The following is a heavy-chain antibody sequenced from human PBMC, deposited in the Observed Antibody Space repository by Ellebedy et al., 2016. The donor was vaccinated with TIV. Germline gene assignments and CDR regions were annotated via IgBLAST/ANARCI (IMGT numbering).Heavy chain of an antibody. CDR3: AREIRSSGRAGIFDL. J-gene: IGHJ4*02. Sequence: GESLKISCAASEFRGHPLHWVRQAPGKGLEWVAVISTDGSGGTYADSVKGRFTISRDTSKNTVDLLMNSLRPEDSGIFFCAREIRSSGRAGIFDLWGQGTVVTVTS. D-gene: IGHD6-19*01. CDR2: ISTDGSGG. V-gene: IGHV3-30*14. CDR1: EFRGHP.